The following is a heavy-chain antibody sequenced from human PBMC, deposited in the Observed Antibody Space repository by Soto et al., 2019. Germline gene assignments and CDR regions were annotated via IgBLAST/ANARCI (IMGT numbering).Heavy chain of an antibody. CDR1: GGSIKSGGFY. J-gene: IGHJ4*02. Sequence: SETLSLTCTVSGGSIKSGGFYWNWIRQHPGKGLEWIGYIYNSGSTYYNPSLKSRVTISVDTSKNQFSLKLSSATAADTAVYYCARDIQGPFDYWGQGTQVTVSS. D-gene: IGHD5-18*01. CDR2: IYNSGST. CDR3: ARDIQGPFDY. V-gene: IGHV4-31*03.